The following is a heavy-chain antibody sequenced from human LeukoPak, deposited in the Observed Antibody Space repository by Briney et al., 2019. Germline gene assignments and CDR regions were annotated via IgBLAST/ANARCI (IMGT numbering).Heavy chain of an antibody. V-gene: IGHV3-53*01. CDR1: GFTFSSYE. CDR3: ARGLVMAAAGTRDAFDM. Sequence: GGSLRLSCAASGFTFSSYEMNWVRQAPGKGLEWVSVIYSGGTTYYADSVKGRFTISRDNSKNTLYLQMNSLRAEDTAVYYCARGLVMAAAGTRDAFDMWGQGTMVTVSS. J-gene: IGHJ3*02. D-gene: IGHD6-13*01. CDR2: IYSGGTT.